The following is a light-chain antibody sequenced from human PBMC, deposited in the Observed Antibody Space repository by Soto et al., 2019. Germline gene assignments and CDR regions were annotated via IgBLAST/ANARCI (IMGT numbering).Light chain of an antibody. V-gene: IGKV3-11*01. Sequence: EIVLAQSPATLSLSPGERATLSCRASQSISGNLAWYQKKPGQPPRLLIYDASNRATDIPTRFSGGGSGTEFTLTITSLAPEDFAVYFCQQRNSWPLTFGGGTEVEIK. CDR2: DAS. J-gene: IGKJ4*01. CDR3: QQRNSWPLT. CDR1: QSISGN.